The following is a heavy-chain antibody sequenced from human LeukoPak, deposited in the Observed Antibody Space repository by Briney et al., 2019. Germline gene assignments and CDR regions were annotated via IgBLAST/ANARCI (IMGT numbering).Heavy chain of an antibody. CDR1: GGTFSSHA. V-gene: IGHV1-69*04. CDR2: IIPILGIA. Sequence: ASVKVSCKASGGTFSSHAISWVRQAPGQGLEWMGRIIPILGIANYAQKLQGRVTITADKSTRTPYMELSSLRSEDTAVYYCASPSPSHYDILTGYRYYGMDVWGQGTTVTVSS. J-gene: IGHJ6*02. CDR3: ASPSPSHYDILTGYRYYGMDV. D-gene: IGHD3-9*01.